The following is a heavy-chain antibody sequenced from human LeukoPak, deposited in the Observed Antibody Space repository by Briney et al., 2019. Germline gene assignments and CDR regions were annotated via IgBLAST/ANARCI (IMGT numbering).Heavy chain of an antibody. CDR2: IYYSGST. V-gene: IGHV4-59*01. CDR1: GGSISSYY. D-gene: IGHD6-19*01. Sequence: SETLSLTCTVSGGSISSYYWSWIRQPPGKGLEWIGYIYYSGSTNYNPSLKSRVTISVDTSKNQFSLRLSSVTAADTAVYYCARAGYSSGWSRFDPWGQGTLVTVSS. CDR3: ARAGYSSGWSRFDP. J-gene: IGHJ5*02.